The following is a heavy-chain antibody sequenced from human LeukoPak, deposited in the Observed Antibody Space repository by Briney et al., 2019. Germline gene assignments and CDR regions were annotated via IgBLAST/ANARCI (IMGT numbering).Heavy chain of an antibody. D-gene: IGHD4-17*01. CDR3: ATGPVATVTNLYYYYYGMDV. CDR1: GYTLTELS. Sequence: GASVKVSCKVSGYTLTELSMHWVRQAPGKGLEWMGGFDPEDGETIYAQKFQGRVTMTEDTSTDTAYMELSSLRSEDTAVYYCATGPVATVTNLYYYYYGMDVWGQGTTVTVSS. V-gene: IGHV1-24*01. CDR2: FDPEDGET. J-gene: IGHJ6*02.